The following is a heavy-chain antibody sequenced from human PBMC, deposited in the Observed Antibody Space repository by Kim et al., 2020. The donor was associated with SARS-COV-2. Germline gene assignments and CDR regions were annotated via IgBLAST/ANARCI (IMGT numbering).Heavy chain of an antibody. D-gene: IGHD5-18*01. Sequence: GGSLRLSCAASGFTFSSYGMHWVRQAPGKGLEWVAVISYDGSNKYYEDSVKGRFTISRDNSKNTLYLQMNSLRAEDTAVYYCANVDTAMVTDYYYYGMDVWGQGTTVTVSS. CDR3: ANVDTAMVTDYYYYGMDV. CDR1: GFTFSSYG. V-gene: IGHV3-30*18. J-gene: IGHJ6*02. CDR2: ISYDGSNK.